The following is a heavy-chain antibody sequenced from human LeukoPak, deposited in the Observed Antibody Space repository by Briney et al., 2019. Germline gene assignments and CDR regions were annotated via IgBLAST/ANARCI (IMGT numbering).Heavy chain of an antibody. Sequence: GGSLRLSCAASGFTFSSYWMSWVRQAPGKGLEWVANIKQDGSEKYYVDSVKGRFTISRDNAKNSLYLQMNSLRAEDTAVYYCARDPLYYYDSSGYPLWGQGTLVTVSS. CDR2: IKQDGSEK. CDR3: ARDPLYYYDSSGYPL. J-gene: IGHJ4*02. D-gene: IGHD3-22*01. V-gene: IGHV3-7*01. CDR1: GFTFSSYW.